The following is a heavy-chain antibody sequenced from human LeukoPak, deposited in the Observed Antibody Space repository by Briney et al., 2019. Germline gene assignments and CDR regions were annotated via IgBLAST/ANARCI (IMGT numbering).Heavy chain of an antibody. Sequence: SETLSLTRTVSGGSISSYYWSWIRQPPGKGLEWIGYKYYSGSTNYNPSLKSRVTISVDTSKNQFSLMLTSVTAADTAVYYCARGIAGTGGPPTLRVDPWGQGTLVTVSS. CDR1: GGSISSYY. J-gene: IGHJ5*02. D-gene: IGHD1-20*01. CDR2: KYYSGST. V-gene: IGHV4-59*08. CDR3: ARGIAGTGGPPTLRVDP.